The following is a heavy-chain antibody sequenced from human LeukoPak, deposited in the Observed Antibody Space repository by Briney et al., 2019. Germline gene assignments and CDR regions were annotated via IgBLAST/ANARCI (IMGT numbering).Heavy chain of an antibody. CDR3: TSAGRKVGHPYYYYYMDV. CDR2: ISSGSSTI. V-gene: IGHV3-48*01. Sequence: GGSLRLSCAASGFTFSTYSMNWVRQAPGKGLEWVSYISSGSSTIYYADSMRGRFTISRDNAKNSLYLQMNSLRAEDTAVYYCTSAGRKVGHPYYYYYMDVWGKGTTVTVSS. J-gene: IGHJ6*03. D-gene: IGHD1-14*01. CDR1: GFTFSTYS.